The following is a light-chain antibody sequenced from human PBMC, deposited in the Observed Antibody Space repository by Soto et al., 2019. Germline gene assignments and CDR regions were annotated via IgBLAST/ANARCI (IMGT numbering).Light chain of an antibody. CDR2: AVT. CDR1: TSDVGGYNY. Sequence: TLPASLSGPRGQSLYISSTRTTSDVGGYNYVSWYQQQPGKAPKLMIYAVTDRPSGVCSRFSGSKSGNTASLTISGLQAEDEADYYCSSYTSGSTLFGTGTKVTVL. V-gene: IGLV2-14*01. CDR3: SSYTSGSTL. J-gene: IGLJ1*01.